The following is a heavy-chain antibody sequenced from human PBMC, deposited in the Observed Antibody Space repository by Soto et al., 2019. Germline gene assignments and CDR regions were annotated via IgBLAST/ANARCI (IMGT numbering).Heavy chain of an antibody. V-gene: IGHV1-18*01. CDR3: AVKNGNDFWSGPFFDY. CDR2: ISAYNGNT. J-gene: IGHJ4*02. Sequence: GASVKVSCKASGYTFTSYGISWGRQAPGQGLEWMGWISAYNGNTNYAQKLQGRVTMTTDTSTSTAYMELRSLRSDDTAVYYCAVKNGNDFWSGPFFDYWGQGTLVTVSS. CDR1: GYTFTSYG. D-gene: IGHD3-3*01.